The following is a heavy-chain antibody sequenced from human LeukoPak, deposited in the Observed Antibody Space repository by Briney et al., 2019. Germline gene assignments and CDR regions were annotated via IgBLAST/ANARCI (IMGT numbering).Heavy chain of an antibody. Sequence: GGSLRLSCAASGFTVSSNYMSWVRQAPGKGLEWVSVIYSGGSTYYADSVKGRFTISRDNSKNTLYLQMNSLRAEDTAVYYCARGDDYYDSSGYYPFDYWGQGTLVTVSS. D-gene: IGHD3-22*01. J-gene: IGHJ4*02. CDR2: IYSGGST. CDR3: ARGDDYYDSSGYYPFDY. V-gene: IGHV3-66*01. CDR1: GFTVSSNY.